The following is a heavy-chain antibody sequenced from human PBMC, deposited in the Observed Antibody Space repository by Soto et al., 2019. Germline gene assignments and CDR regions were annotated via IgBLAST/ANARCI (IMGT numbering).Heavy chain of an antibody. V-gene: IGHV1-8*01. D-gene: IGHD3-3*01. Sequence: ASVKVSCKASGYTFTSYDINWVRQATGQGLEWMGWMNPNSGNTGYAQKFQGRVTMTRNTSISTAYMELSSLRSEDTAVYYCARGGRIMIFGVVPIDYWGQGTLVTVSS. CDR1: GYTFTSYD. J-gene: IGHJ4*02. CDR3: ARGGRIMIFGVVPIDY. CDR2: MNPNSGNT.